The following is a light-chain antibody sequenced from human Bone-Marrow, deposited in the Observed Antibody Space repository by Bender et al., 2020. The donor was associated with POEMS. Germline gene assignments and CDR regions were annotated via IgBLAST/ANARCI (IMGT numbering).Light chain of an antibody. CDR1: SSDVGGYNY. CDR2: DVS. V-gene: IGLV2-14*01. CDR3: SSYTSGSTLVA. Sequence: QSALTQPASVSGSPGQSVTISCTGTSSDVGGYNYVSWYQQHPGKAPKLMIYDVSHRPSGVSNRYSGSKSGNTASLTISGLQAEDEADYYCSSYTSGSTLVAFGGGTKVTVL. J-gene: IGLJ2*01.